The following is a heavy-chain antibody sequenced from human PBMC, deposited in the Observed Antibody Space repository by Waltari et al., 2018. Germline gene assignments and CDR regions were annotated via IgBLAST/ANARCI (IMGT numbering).Heavy chain of an antibody. V-gene: IGHV1-2*06. J-gene: IGHJ4*02. CDR3: ARERYLWFGELRQIDY. CDR2: INPNSGGK. CDR1: GYTFPGYY. Sequence: QVQLVQSGAEVKKPGASVKVSCKASGYTFPGYYMHWVRRATGQGLEWMGRINPNSGGKNYAQKFQGRVTRTRDTSISTAYMELSRLRSDDTAVYYCARERYLWFGELRQIDYWGQGTLVTVSS. D-gene: IGHD3-10*01.